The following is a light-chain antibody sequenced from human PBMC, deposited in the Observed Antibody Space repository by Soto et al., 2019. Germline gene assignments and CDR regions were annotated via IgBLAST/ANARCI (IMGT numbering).Light chain of an antibody. Sequence: DIQMTQSPSSLSASVGARVTINCRASQSISSYLNWYQQRPGLAPKLLIYAASNLQSGVPSRFSGSGSGTDFTLTINTLQPEDLATYYCQQSYSTPPTFGGGTKVEIK. V-gene: IGKV1-39*01. CDR1: QSISSY. CDR3: QQSYSTPPT. CDR2: AAS. J-gene: IGKJ4*01.